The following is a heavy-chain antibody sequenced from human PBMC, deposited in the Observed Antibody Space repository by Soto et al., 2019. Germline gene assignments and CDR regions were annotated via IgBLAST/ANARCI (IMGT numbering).Heavy chain of an antibody. CDR2: IYYSGST. D-gene: IGHD1-26*01. CDR3: ARHLGWELHGIDY. Sequence: QLQLQESGPGLVKPSETLSLTCTVSGGSISSSSYYWGWIRQPPGKGLEWIGSIYYSGSTYYNPSLKSRVTISVDTSKNQFSLKLSSVTAADTAVYYCARHLGWELHGIDYWGQGTLVTVSS. V-gene: IGHV4-39*01. J-gene: IGHJ4*02. CDR1: GGSISSSSYY.